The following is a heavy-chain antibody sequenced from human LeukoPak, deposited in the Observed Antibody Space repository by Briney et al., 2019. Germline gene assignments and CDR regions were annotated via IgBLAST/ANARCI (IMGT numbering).Heavy chain of an antibody. Sequence: SETLSLTCAVYGGFFSGYYWSWIRQPPGKGLECIGEINHSGSTNYNPSLKSRVTISVDTSKNQLSLKLSSMTAAATAVYYCARRAHRLWLGFLRPQNYYGMDVWGQGNTVTVSS. CDR3: ARRAHRLWLGFLRPQNYYGMDV. CDR1: GGFFSGYY. CDR2: INHSGST. D-gene: IGHD5-18*01. J-gene: IGHJ6*02. V-gene: IGHV4-34*01.